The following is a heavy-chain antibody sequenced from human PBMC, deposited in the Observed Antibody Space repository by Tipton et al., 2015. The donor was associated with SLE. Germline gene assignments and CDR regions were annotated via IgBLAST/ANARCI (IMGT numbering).Heavy chain of an antibody. Sequence: SLRLSCAASGFTFSSHWMHWVRQGLGEGLVWVSRINYDGSRIKYADSVKGRFTVSRDNAKNTLYLEMNSLRGEDTAVYYCTREATSGSGKNFQDWGQGTLVTVSS. CDR1: GFTFSSHW. CDR2: INYDGSRI. V-gene: IGHV3-74*01. CDR3: TREATSGSGKNFQD. D-gene: IGHD4-23*01. J-gene: IGHJ1*01.